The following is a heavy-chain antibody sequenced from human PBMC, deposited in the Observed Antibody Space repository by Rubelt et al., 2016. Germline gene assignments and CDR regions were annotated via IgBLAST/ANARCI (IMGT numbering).Heavy chain of an antibody. V-gene: IGHV4-31*03. CDR3: VRPRQGDPKGWFDA. J-gene: IGHJ5*02. Sequence: QVQLQESGPGLVKPSQTLSLTCTVSGGSISSGGYYWSWIRQHPGKGLEWIGEINHSGSTSYNPSLKSRVTISVDTSKNQFALQLSSWAAADTAVYYCVRPRQGDPKGWFDAWGQGTLVTVSS. CDR1: GGSISSGGYY. CDR2: INHSGST.